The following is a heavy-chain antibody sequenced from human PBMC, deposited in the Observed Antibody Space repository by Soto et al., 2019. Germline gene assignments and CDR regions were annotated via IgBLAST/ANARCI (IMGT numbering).Heavy chain of an antibody. CDR1: GGSISPFY. CDR2: LYYSGNT. V-gene: IGHV4-59*01. CDR3: ARVGGVAARTFDY. Sequence: SETLSLTCTVSGGSISPFYWSWVRQPPGKGLEWIGYLYYSGNTNYNPSLKSRATISVDASKSQVSLRLTSVTAADTAVYYCARVGGVAARTFDYWGQGTVVTVSS. D-gene: IGHD2-15*01. J-gene: IGHJ4*02.